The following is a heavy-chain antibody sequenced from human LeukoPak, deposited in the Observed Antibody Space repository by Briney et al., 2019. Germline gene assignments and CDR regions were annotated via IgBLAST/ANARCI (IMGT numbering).Heavy chain of an antibody. J-gene: IGHJ4*02. CDR2: INPNSGGT. CDR3: ATTFFGDQLPIPLYY. V-gene: IGHV1-2*02. Sequence: GASVKVSCKASGYTFTGYYMHWVRQAPGQGLEWMGWINPNSGGTNYAQKFQGRVTMTRDTSISTAYMELSRLRSDDTAVYYCATTFFGDQLPIPLYYWGQGTLVTVSS. D-gene: IGHD2-21*01. CDR1: GYTFTGYY.